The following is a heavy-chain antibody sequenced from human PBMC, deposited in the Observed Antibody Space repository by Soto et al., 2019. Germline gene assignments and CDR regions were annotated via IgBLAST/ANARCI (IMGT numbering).Heavy chain of an antibody. CDR2: IIPILGIA. V-gene: IGHV1-69*02. Sequence: GASVKVSCKASGGTFSRYNISWVRQAPGQGVEKMGRIIPILGIANYAQKFQGRVTITADKSTSTAYMELSSLRSEDTAVYYCARAENWNDVSYNWFDPWGQGTLVTVSS. J-gene: IGHJ5*02. CDR1: GGTFSRYN. D-gene: IGHD1-1*01. CDR3: ARAENWNDVSYNWFDP.